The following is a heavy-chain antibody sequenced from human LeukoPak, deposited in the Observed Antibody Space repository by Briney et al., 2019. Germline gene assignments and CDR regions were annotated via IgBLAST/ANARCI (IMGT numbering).Heavy chain of an antibody. CDR1: GDSISSGDYY. D-gene: IGHD3-10*01. CDR2: IYTSGST. Sequence: PSQTLSLTCTVSGDSISSGDYYWSWIRQPAGKRLEWIGRIYTSGSTNYNPSLKSRVTISVDTSKNQFSLKLSSVTAADTAVYYCARSVRGAMSGYYYYMDVWGKGTTVTISS. CDR3: ARSVRGAMSGYYYYMDV. J-gene: IGHJ6*03. V-gene: IGHV4-61*02.